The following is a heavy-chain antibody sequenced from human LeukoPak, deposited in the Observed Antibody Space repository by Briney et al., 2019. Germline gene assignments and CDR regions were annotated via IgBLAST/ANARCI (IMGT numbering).Heavy chain of an antibody. CDR1: GFTFSSYA. Sequence: QSGGSLRLSCAASGFTFSSYAMHWVRQAPGKGLEWVAVISYDGSNKYYADSVKGRFTISRDNSKNTLYLQMNSLRAEDTAVYYCANVSSGSPDYWGQGTLVTVSS. V-gene: IGHV3-30-3*01. CDR2: ISYDGSNK. CDR3: ANVSSGSPDY. J-gene: IGHJ4*02. D-gene: IGHD1-26*01.